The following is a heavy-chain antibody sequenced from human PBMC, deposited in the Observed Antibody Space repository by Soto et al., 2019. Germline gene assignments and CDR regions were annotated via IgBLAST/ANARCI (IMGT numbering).Heavy chain of an antibody. CDR3: ARHTGESATYAPATFDN. CDR2: IYYSGST. J-gene: IGHJ4*02. CDR1: GCSISSSSFY. D-gene: IGHD2-2*01. Sequence: SETLSLTCTVSGCSISSSSFYWGWIRQPPGKGLEWIGSIYYSGSTYYNPSLKSRVTISVDTSKNQFSLKLSSVTAADMTVYYCARHTGESATYAPATFDNWGQGTLVTVS. V-gene: IGHV4-39*01.